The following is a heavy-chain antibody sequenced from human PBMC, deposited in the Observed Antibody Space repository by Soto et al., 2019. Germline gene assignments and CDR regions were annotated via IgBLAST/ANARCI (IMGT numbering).Heavy chain of an antibody. Sequence: GGSLRLSCAASGFTFSSYGMSWVRQAPGKGLEWVSAISGSGGSTYYADSVKGRFTISRDNSKNTLYLQMNSLRAGDTAVYYCAKGWDCSGISCYSALFDYWGQGTLVTVSS. D-gene: IGHD2-15*01. V-gene: IGHV3-23*01. CDR2: ISGSGGST. CDR3: AKGWDCSGISCYSALFDY. CDR1: GFTFSSYG. J-gene: IGHJ4*02.